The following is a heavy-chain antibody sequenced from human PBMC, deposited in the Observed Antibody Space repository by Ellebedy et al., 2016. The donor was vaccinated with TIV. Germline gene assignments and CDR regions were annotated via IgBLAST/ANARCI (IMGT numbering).Heavy chain of an antibody. CDR3: ASSPHYYGPGSYYSKYYFDY. V-gene: IGHV1-2*02. D-gene: IGHD3-10*01. CDR2: INTNSGGT. Sequence: ASVKVSCKASGYTFTDYYMHWVRQAPGQGLEWMGWINTNSGGTNYAQKFQGRVNMTRDTSISTAYMELSRLRSDDTAVYYCASSPHYYGPGSYYSKYYFDYWGQGTLVTVSS. J-gene: IGHJ4*02. CDR1: GYTFTDYY.